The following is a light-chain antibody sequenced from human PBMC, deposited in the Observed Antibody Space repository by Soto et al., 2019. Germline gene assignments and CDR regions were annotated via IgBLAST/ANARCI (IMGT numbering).Light chain of an antibody. J-gene: IGLJ2*01. CDR2: GNT. Sequence: QTVVTQPPSVSGAPGQKVTISCTGSSSNIGAGYDVHWYQQLPGIAPKLLVYGNTNRPSGVPDRFSGSRSGTSASLAITGLHDEDEADYYCQSYDTSLSGLVFGGGTKLTVL. CDR1: SSNIGAGYD. CDR3: QSYDTSLSGLV. V-gene: IGLV1-40*01.